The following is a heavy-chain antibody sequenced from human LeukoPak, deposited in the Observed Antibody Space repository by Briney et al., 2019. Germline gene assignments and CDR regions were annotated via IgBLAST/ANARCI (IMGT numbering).Heavy chain of an antibody. CDR1: GFTFSSYA. V-gene: IGHV3-30-3*01. CDR2: ISYDGSNK. J-gene: IGHJ4*02. Sequence: GGSLRLSCAASGFTFSSYAMHWVRQAPGKGLEWVAVISYDGSNKYYADSVKGRFTISRDNSKNTLYLQMNSLRAEDTAVYYCARVVQVYYYGSGREDYFDYWGQGTLVTVSS. D-gene: IGHD3-10*01. CDR3: ARVVQVYYYGSGREDYFDY.